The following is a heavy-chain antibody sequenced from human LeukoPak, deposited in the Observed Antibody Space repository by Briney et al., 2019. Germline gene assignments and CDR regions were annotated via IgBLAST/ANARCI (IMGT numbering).Heavy chain of an antibody. Sequence: PGASLKLSCTASGYTFTAYYMYWVRQAPGQGLEWMGWIYSYSGGRKFAEKFKGRVTITRDTSISTAYTDLDRVTSDDAAVYYCARDGDAVVVDFDYWGQGTLVTVSS. V-gene: IGHV1-2*02. CDR3: ARDGDAVVVDFDY. D-gene: IGHD5-18*01. J-gene: IGHJ4*02. CDR2: IYSYSGGR. CDR1: GYTFTAYY.